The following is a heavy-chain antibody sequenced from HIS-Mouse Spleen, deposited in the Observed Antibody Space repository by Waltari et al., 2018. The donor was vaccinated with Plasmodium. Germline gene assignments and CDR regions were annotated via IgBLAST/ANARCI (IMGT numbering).Heavy chain of an antibody. J-gene: IGHJ3*02. CDR2: IYSGGST. Sequence: EVQLVESGGGVTQPGGSLRLSGAAAGFTVIRDYRGWVRQAPGKGVELVSVIYSGGSTYYADSVKRRFTISRDNSKNTLYLQMNSLRAEDTAVYYCARGMKSSSSAFDIWGQGTMVTVSS. CDR3: ARGMKSSSSAFDI. V-gene: IGHV3-53*01. D-gene: IGHD6-6*01. CDR1: GFTVIRDY.